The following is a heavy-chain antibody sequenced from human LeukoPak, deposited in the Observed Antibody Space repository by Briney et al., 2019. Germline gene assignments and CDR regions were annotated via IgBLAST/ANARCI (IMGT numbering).Heavy chain of an antibody. CDR2: ISYDGSIK. V-gene: IGHV3-30*03. Sequence: AGGSLRLSCAASGFTFSSYWMHWVRQAPGKGLEWVAVISYDGSIKYYADSVKGRFTISRDNSKNTLYLQMNSLRPEDTGVYYCARQDITVTLDYWGQGTLVTVSS. D-gene: IGHD4-17*01. CDR1: GFTFSSYW. CDR3: ARQDITVTLDY. J-gene: IGHJ4*02.